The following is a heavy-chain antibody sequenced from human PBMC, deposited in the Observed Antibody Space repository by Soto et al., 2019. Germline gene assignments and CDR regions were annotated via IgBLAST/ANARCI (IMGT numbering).Heavy chain of an antibody. J-gene: IGHJ6*03. CDR1: GFTVSSHY. CDR3: SRDDVYCSGGSCYGVPMHV. D-gene: IGHD2-15*01. Sequence: EVQLVESGGDLVQPGGSLRLSCAASGFTVSSHYMNWVRQAPGKGLEWVSLIQSGGSTFYADSVKGRFTISRDNSTNTLFLQMNSLRVEDTAMYYCSRDDVYCSGGSCYGVPMHVWGRGTTVTVSS. V-gene: IGHV3-66*01. CDR2: IQSGGST.